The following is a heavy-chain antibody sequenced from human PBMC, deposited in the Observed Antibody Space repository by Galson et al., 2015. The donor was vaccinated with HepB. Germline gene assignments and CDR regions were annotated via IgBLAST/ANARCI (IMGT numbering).Heavy chain of an antibody. D-gene: IGHD3-10*01. CDR2: IYPGDSDT. J-gene: IGHJ4*02. Sequence: QSGAEVKKPGESLKISCKGSGYSFTSYWIGWVRQMPGKGLEWMGIIYPGDSDTRYSPSFQGQVTISADKSISTAYLQWSSLKASGTAMYYCASTYYYSSGSYYLGYWGQGTLVTVSS. CDR1: GYSFTSYW. V-gene: IGHV5-51*01. CDR3: ASTYYYSSGSYYLGY.